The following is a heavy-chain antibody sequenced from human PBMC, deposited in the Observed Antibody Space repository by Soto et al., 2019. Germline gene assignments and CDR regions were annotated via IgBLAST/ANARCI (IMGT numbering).Heavy chain of an antibody. CDR2: ISGSGGST. J-gene: IGHJ3*02. D-gene: IGHD3-16*02. V-gene: IGHV3-23*01. CDR1: GFTFSSYA. Sequence: EVQLLESGGGLVQPGGSLRLSCAASGFTFSSYAMSWVRQAPGKGLEWVSAISGSGGSTYYADSVKGLFTISRDNSKNTLYLQMNSLRAEDTAVYYCAKGGVGDYIWGSYRLDAFDIWGQGTMVTVSS. CDR3: AKGGVGDYIWGSYRLDAFDI.